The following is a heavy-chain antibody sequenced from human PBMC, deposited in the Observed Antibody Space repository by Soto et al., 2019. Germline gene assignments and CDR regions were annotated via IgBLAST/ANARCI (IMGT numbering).Heavy chain of an antibody. J-gene: IGHJ4*02. D-gene: IGHD2-2*02. CDR2: IYYSGST. Sequence: QVQLQESGPGLVKPSQTLSLTCTVSGGSISSGGYYWSWIRQHPGKGLEWIGYIYYSGSTYYNPSLKIRVTISVDTSKNQFSLKLSSVTAADTAVYYCARGFNNRYTYSVVDYWGQGTLVTVSS. V-gene: IGHV4-31*03. CDR3: ARGFNNRYTYSVVDY. CDR1: GGSISSGGYY.